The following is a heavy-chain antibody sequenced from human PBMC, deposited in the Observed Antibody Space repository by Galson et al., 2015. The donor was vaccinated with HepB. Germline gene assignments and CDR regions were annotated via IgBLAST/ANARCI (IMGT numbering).Heavy chain of an antibody. J-gene: IGHJ4*02. CDR1: GGSISSSSYY. CDR3: AGHPPGDRDY. V-gene: IGHV4-39*01. CDR2: IYYSGST. Sequence: LSLTCTVSGGSISSSSYYWGRIRPPPGKGLEWIGSIYYSGSTYYNPSLKSRVTISVDTSKNQFSLKLSSVTAADTAVYYCAGHPPGDRDYLGQGTLVTVSA. D-gene: IGHD2-21*02.